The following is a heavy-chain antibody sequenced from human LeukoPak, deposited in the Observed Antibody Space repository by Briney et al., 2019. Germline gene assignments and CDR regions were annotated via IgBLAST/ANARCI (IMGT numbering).Heavy chain of an antibody. Sequence: GGSLRLSCAASGFTFSSYSMNWVRQAPGKGLEWVSSISSSSSYIYYADSVKGRFAISRDNSKNTLYLQMNSLRAEDTAVYYCARVRDGYNGGGIDYWGQGTLVTVSS. D-gene: IGHD5-24*01. V-gene: IGHV3-21*04. CDR3: ARVRDGYNGGGIDY. CDR1: GFTFSSYS. J-gene: IGHJ4*02. CDR2: ISSSSSYI.